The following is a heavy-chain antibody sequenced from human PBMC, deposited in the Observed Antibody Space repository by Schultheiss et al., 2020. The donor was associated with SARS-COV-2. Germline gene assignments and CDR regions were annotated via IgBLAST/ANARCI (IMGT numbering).Heavy chain of an antibody. CDR2: INHSGST. J-gene: IGHJ6*02. CDR3: ARDLRYCSGGSCYGGYYYYGMDV. Sequence: SETLSLTCTVSGGSISSYYWSWIRQPPGKGLEWIGEINHSGSTNYNPSLKSRVTISVDTSKNQFSLKLSSVTAADTAVYNCARDLRYCSGGSCYGGYYYYGMDVWGQGTTVTVSS. V-gene: IGHV4-59*01. CDR1: GGSISSYY. D-gene: IGHD2-15*01.